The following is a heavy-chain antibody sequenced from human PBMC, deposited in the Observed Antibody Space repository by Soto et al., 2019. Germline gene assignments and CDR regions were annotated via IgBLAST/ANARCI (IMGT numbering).Heavy chain of an antibody. V-gene: IGHV1-2*04. CDR2: INPNSGGT. Sequence: QVQLVQSGAEVKKPGASVKVSCKASGYTFTGYYMHWVRQAPGQGLEWMGWINPNSGGTNYAQKFQGWVTMTRDTSISTADMELSRLRADDTAVYYCAREDCSSTSCNNWFERWGQGNLVTVSS. CDR3: AREDCSSTSCNNWFER. D-gene: IGHD2-2*01. CDR1: GYTFTGYY. J-gene: IGHJ5*02.